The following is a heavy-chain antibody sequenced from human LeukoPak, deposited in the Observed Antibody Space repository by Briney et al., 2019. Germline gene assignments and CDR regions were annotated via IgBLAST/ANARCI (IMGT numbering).Heavy chain of an antibody. J-gene: IGHJ4*02. CDR1: GGSFSGDY. Sequence: SETLSLTCAVYGGSFSGDYWNWIRQPPGKGLEWIGEINHSCSTNSNPSLKSRVTIPVDRSKNQFSLKLSSVTAADTAVYYCARRPRYSSGWYYFDSWGQGTLVTVSS. CDR2: INHSCST. V-gene: IGHV4-34*01. D-gene: IGHD6-19*01. CDR3: ARRPRYSSGWYYFDS.